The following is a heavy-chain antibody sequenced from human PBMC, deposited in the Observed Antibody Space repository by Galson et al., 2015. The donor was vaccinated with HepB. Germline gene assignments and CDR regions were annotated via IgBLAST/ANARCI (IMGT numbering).Heavy chain of an antibody. Sequence: SLRLSCAASGFTFSSYSMNWVRQAPGKGLEWVSSISSSSSYIYYADSVKGRFTISRDNAKNSLYLQMNGLRAEDTAVYYCARDGSTTVVTDWYFDLWGRGTLVTVSS. CDR3: ARDGSTTVVTDWYFDL. D-gene: IGHD4-23*01. J-gene: IGHJ2*01. V-gene: IGHV3-21*01. CDR2: ISSSSSYI. CDR1: GFTFSSYS.